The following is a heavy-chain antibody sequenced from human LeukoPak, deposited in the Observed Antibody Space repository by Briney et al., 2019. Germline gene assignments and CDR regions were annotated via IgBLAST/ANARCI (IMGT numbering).Heavy chain of an antibody. CDR2: ISGSGGST. D-gene: IGHD3-22*01. CDR1: GFTFSSYA. J-gene: IGHJ4*02. V-gene: IGHV3-23*01. CDR3: ARVTGYMIEDYFDY. Sequence: PGGSLRLSCAASGFTFSSYAMSWVRRAPGKGLEWVSAISGSGGSTYYADSVKGRFTISRDNSKNTLYLQMNSLRAEDTAVYYCARVTGYMIEDYFDYWGQGTLVTVSS.